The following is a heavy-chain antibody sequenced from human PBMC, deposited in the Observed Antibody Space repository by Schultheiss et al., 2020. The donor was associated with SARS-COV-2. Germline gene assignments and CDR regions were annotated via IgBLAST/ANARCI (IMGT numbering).Heavy chain of an antibody. V-gene: IGHV3-30-3*01. J-gene: IGHJ6*02. Sequence: GGSLRLSCAASGFTFSSYAMHWVRQAPGKGLEWVAVISYDGSNKYYADSVKGRFTISRDNSKNTLYLQMNSLRAEDTAVYYCARETGGYDREYYYYYYGMDVWPRDHGHRLL. CDR2: ISYDGSNK. CDR1: GFTFSSYA. D-gene: IGHD6-13*01. CDR3: ARETGGYDREYYYYYYGMDV.